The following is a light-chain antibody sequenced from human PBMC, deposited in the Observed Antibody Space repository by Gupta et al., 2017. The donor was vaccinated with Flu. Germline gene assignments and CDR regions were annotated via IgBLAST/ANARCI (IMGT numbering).Light chain of an antibody. CDR1: TGHNTDI. V-gene: IGLV4-60*03. J-gene: IGLJ1*01. Sequence: QPVLTQSSSASASLGSSVRLTCTLRTGHNTDIIAWHQQQPGKAPRFLMKLESSGSYRRGSGVPDRFSGSSSGADRYLSISNLQSEDEADYYCETWGSATYVFGPGTKVSVL. CDR2: LESSGSY. CDR3: ETWGSATYV.